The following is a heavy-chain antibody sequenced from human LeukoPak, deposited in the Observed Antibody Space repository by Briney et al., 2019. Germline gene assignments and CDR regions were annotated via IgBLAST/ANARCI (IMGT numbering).Heavy chain of an antibody. CDR2: INPNSGGT. V-gene: IGHV1-2*02. CDR1: GYTFTGYY. J-gene: IGHJ4*02. Sequence: ASVKVSCKASGYTFTGYYMHWVRQAPGQGLEWMGWINPNSGGTNYAQKFQGRVTMTRDTSISTAYMELSRLRSDDTAVYYCARVRYNWNYAFDYWGQGTLVTVSS. D-gene: IGHD1-7*01. CDR3: ARVRYNWNYAFDY.